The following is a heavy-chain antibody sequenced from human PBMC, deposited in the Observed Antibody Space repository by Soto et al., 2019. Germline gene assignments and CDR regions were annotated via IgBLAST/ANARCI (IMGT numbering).Heavy chain of an antibody. V-gene: IGHV4-59*08. CDR2: IDSNGGT. Sequence: SETLSLTCTVSDDSSSNYKWSWIRQPPGRRLERIGYIDSNGGTSYNPSLQSRVTISIDTSTKQFFLKLSSVTAADTAVYYCVRQGFGRLHGLVDVWGQGTTVT. J-gene: IGHJ6*02. CDR3: VRQGFGRLHGLVDV. D-gene: IGHD3-10*01. CDR1: DDSSSNYK.